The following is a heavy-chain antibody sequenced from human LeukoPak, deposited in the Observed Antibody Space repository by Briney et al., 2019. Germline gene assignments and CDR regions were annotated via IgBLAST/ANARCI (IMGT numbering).Heavy chain of an antibody. CDR2: INHSGST. J-gene: IGHJ4*02. D-gene: IGHD3-10*01. CDR1: GGSFSGYY. V-gene: IGHV4-34*01. CDR3: ARGSMVRGVIPY. Sequence: SETLSLTCAVYGGSFSGYYWSWIRQPPGKGLEWIGEINHSGSTNYNPSLKSRATISVDTSKNQFSLKLSSVTAADTAVYYCARGSMVRGVIPYWGLGTLVTVSS.